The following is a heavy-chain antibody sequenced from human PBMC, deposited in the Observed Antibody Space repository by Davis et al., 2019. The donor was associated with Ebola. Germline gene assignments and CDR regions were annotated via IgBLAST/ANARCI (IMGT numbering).Heavy chain of an antibody. V-gene: IGHV1-46*01. Sequence: ASVKVSCKASGYTFTSYYMHWVRQAPGQGLEWMGIINPSGGSTSYAQKFQGRVTMTRDTSTSTVYMELSSLRSEDTAVYYCARDQPPFMITFGGVIVPSYYGMDVWGKGTTVTVSS. CDR2: INPSGGST. CDR1: GYTFTSYY. CDR3: ARDQPPFMITFGGVIVPSYYGMDV. D-gene: IGHD3-16*02. J-gene: IGHJ6*04.